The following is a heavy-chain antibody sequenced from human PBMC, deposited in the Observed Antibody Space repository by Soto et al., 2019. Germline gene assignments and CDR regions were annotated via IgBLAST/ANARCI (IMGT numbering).Heavy chain of an antibody. D-gene: IGHD1-7*01. CDR1: GFTFSSYD. V-gene: IGHV3-64*01. Sequence: EVQLAESGGGMVQPGGSLRLSCVASGFTFSSYDMHWVRQAPGKGLEYVSSISSNGGTTYYGNSLKGRFTISRDNSKNTLYLQMGSLRAEDLAVYYCVRRVSGNYDYWGQGTLVNVSS. CDR3: VRRVSGNYDY. CDR2: ISSNGGTT. J-gene: IGHJ4*02.